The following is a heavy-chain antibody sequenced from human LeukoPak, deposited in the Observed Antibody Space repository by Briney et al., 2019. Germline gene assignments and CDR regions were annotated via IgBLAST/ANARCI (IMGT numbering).Heavy chain of an antibody. V-gene: IGHV3-11*06. Sequence: GGSLRLSCAASGFTFSDVYMSWIRQAPGKGLEWVSYISSSGSSTKYADSVKGRFTISRDNAKSSLYLQMNSLRVEGTAVYYCARDRGRVAGEYFDYWGQGTLVTVSS. CDR2: ISSSGSST. J-gene: IGHJ4*02. CDR1: GFTFSDVY. D-gene: IGHD6-19*01. CDR3: ARDRGRVAGEYFDY.